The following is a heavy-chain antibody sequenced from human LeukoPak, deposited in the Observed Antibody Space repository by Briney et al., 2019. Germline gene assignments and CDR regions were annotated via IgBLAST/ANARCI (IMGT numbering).Heavy chain of an antibody. CDR1: GFTVSSNY. V-gene: IGHV3-23*01. J-gene: IGHJ4*02. CDR2: ISNNGGYT. D-gene: IGHD2-15*01. Sequence: GGSLRLSCAASGFTVSSNYMTWVRQAPGKGLEWVSAISNNGGYTYYADSVQGRFTISRDNSKSTLCLQMNSLRAEDTAVYYCAKQLGYCSDGSCYFPYWGQGTLVTVSS. CDR3: AKQLGYCSDGSCYFPY.